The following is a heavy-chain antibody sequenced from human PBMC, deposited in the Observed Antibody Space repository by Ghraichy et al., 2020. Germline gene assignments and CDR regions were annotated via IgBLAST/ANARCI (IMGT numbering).Heavy chain of an antibody. Sequence: SGPTLVKPTQTLTLTCTFSGFSLITSGAGVGWIRQPPGKALEWLALIYWDDHKEYSPSLKTRLTITKDTSKNQVVLTMSNVDPVDTGTYYCASLMKLGTNWFDPWGQGTLVTVSS. J-gene: IGHJ5*02. CDR2: IYWDDHK. CDR3: ASLMKLGTNWFDP. CDR1: GFSLITSGAG. D-gene: IGHD3-16*01. V-gene: IGHV2-5*02.